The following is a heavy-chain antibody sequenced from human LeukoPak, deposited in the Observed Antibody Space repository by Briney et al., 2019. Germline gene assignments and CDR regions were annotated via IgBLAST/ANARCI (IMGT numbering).Heavy chain of an antibody. CDR2: IDRSSSHI. CDR3: ARDSNYYDSSSYYGTDY. D-gene: IGHD3-22*01. CDR1: GFTFSTYS. Sequence: GGSLRLSCAASGFTFSTYSMNWVRQAPGKGLEWVSSIDRSSSHIYYADSVKGRFTISRDNAKNSLYLQMNSLRVEDTAVYYCARDSNYYDSSSYYGTDYWGQGTLVTVSS. J-gene: IGHJ4*02. V-gene: IGHV3-21*01.